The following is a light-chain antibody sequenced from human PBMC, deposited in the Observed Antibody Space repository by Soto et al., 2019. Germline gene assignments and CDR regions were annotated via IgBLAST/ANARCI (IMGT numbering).Light chain of an antibody. CDR1: SSDVGGYNY. CDR3: SSYTSSDTLAV. J-gene: IGLJ2*01. V-gene: IGLV2-14*01. Sequence: QSVLTQPASVSGSPGQSITISCTGTSSDVGGYNYVSWYQQRPGKAPKLMIYDVSNRPSGVSNRFSGSKSGNTASLTISGLQAEDEADYYCSSYTSSDTLAVFGGGTQLTVL. CDR2: DVS.